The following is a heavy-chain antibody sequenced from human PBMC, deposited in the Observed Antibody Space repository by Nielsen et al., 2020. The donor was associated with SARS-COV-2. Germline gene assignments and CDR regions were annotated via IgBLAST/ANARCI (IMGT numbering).Heavy chain of an antibody. CDR2: IWYDGSNK. CDR1: GFTFSSYG. J-gene: IGHJ4*02. V-gene: IGHV3-33*01. D-gene: IGHD6-19*01. Sequence: GESLKISCAASGFTFSSYGMHWVRQAPGKGLEWVAVIWYDGSNKYYADSVKGRFTISRDNSKNTLYLQMNSLRAEDTAVYYCARDQGIAVAGTGDGYWGQGTRVTVSS. CDR3: ARDQGIAVAGTGDGY.